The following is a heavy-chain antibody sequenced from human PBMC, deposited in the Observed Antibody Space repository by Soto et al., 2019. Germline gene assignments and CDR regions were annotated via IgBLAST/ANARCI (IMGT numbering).Heavy chain of an antibody. Sequence: ASVKVSCKVSGYTLTELSMHWVRQAPGKGLEWMGGFDPEDGETIYAQKFQGRVTMTEDTSTDTAYMELSSLRSEDTAVYYCATVSSRWSSYYFDYWGQRSLVTVSS. J-gene: IGHJ4*02. CDR2: FDPEDGET. CDR3: ATVSSRWSSYYFDY. V-gene: IGHV1-24*01. CDR1: GYTLTELS. D-gene: IGHD6-13*01.